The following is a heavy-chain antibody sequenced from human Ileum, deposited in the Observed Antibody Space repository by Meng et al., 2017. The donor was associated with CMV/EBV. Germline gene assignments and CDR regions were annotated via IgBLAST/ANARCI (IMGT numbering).Heavy chain of an antibody. V-gene: IGHV3-23*01. CDR2: ISGSGGST. D-gene: IGHD6-6*01. J-gene: IGHJ2*01. CDR3: AKVGIAARPEWYFDL. Sequence: GESLKISCAASGFTFSSYAMSWVRQAPGKGLEWVSAISGSGGSTYYADSVKGRFTISRDNSKNTLYLQMNSLRAEDTAVYYCAKVGIAARPEWYFDLWGRGTLVTVSS. CDR1: GFTFSSYA.